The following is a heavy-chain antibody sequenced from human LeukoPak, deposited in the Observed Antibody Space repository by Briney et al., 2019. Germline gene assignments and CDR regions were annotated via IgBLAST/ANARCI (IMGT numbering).Heavy chain of an antibody. V-gene: IGHV3-7*01. D-gene: IGHD6-6*01. CDR2: IKQDGSEK. CDR1: GFTFSSYA. J-gene: IGHJ4*02. CDR3: AAYITSSGAIDY. Sequence: GGSLRLSCAASGFTFSSYAMNWVRQAPGKGPEWVANIKQDGSEKYFVDSVKGRFTISRDNAQNSMYLQMNSLRAEDTAVYYCAAYITSSGAIDYWGQGTLVTVSS.